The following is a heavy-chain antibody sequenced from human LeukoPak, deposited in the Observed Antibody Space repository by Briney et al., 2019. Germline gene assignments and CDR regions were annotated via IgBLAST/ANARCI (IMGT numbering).Heavy chain of an antibody. D-gene: IGHD3-3*01. CDR1: GYTFTGYY. J-gene: IGHJ4*02. Sequence: GASVKVSCKASGYTFTGYYMHWVRQAPGQGLEWMGWMNPNSGNTGYAQKFQGRVTMTRNTSISTAYMELSSLRSEDTAVYYCAKGPRVPHDFWGGGGDFDYWGQGTLVTVSS. V-gene: IGHV1-8*02. CDR2: MNPNSGNT. CDR3: AKGPRVPHDFWGGGGDFDY.